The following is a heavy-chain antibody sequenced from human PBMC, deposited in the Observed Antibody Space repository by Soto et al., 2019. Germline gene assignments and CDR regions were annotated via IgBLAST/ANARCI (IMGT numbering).Heavy chain of an antibody. CDR1: GFTFSSYA. CDR3: AKRRGAGGHFDY. CDR2: VSLGGST. Sequence: DVQLLESGGGLVQPEGSLRLSCAASGFTFSSYAMGWVRQGPGKGLEWVAVVSLGGSTHYADSVRGRFTISRDNSKNTLSLQMNSLTDEDTAVYFCAKRRGAGGHFDYWGQGALVTVSS. J-gene: IGHJ4*02. V-gene: IGHV3-23*01. D-gene: IGHD2-15*01.